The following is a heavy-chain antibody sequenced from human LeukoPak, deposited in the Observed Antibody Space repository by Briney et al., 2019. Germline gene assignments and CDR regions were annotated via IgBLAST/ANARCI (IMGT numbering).Heavy chain of an antibody. J-gene: IGHJ4*02. Sequence: GGSLRLSCAASGFTFSNFGMHWVRQAPGKGLEWVAFIRYDGSNKYYADSVKGRFTISRDNSKNTLSLQMYSLRAEDTAVYYCARDRGSLEYDYWGQGTLVTVSS. CDR3: ARDRGSLEYDY. CDR1: GFTFSNFG. CDR2: IRYDGSNK. V-gene: IGHV3-30*02. D-gene: IGHD1-26*01.